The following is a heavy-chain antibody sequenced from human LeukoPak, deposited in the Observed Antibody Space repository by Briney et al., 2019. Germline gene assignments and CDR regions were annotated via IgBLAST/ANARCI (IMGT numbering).Heavy chain of an antibody. D-gene: IGHD6-13*01. J-gene: IGHJ4*02. Sequence: GGSLRLSCAASRFTFSNYWMTWVRQAPGRGLEWVGDINQDGSEINYVDSVKGRFIISRDNAETSLYLQMNSLRAEDTAIYYCARDRHINSWSNDRFDYWGQGALVTVSS. V-gene: IGHV3-7*01. CDR3: ARDRHINSWSNDRFDY. CDR1: RFTFSNYW. CDR2: INQDGSEI.